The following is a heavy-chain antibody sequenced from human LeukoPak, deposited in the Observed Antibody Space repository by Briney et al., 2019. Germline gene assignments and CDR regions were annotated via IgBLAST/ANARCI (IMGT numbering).Heavy chain of an antibody. CDR2: ISSSSSYI. D-gene: IGHD3-16*02. CDR3: ARVLAHDYVWGSYRDSLRLGPFDY. Sequence: GGSLRLSCAASGFTFSSYSMNWVRQAPGKGLEWVSSISSSSSYIYYADSVKGRFTISRDNAKNSLYLQMNSLRAEDTAVYYCARVLAHDYVWGSYRDSLRLGPFDYWGQGTLVTVSS. CDR1: GFTFSSYS. V-gene: IGHV3-21*01. J-gene: IGHJ4*02.